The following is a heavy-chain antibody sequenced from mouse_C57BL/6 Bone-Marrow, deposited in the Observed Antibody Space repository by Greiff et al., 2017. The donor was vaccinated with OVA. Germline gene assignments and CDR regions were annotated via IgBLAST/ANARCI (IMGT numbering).Heavy chain of an antibody. V-gene: IGHV5-17*01. J-gene: IGHJ2*01. D-gene: IGHD1-1*01. CDR3: AREYYSSSLYYFDY. Sequence: EVQGVESGGGLVKPGGSLKLSCAASGFTFSDYGMHWVRQAPEKGLEWVAYISSGSSTIYYADTVKGRFTISRDNAKNTLFVQMTSLRSKDTAMYYCAREYYSSSLYYFDYWGQSTTLTVSS. CDR2: ISSGSSTI. CDR1: GFTFSDYG.